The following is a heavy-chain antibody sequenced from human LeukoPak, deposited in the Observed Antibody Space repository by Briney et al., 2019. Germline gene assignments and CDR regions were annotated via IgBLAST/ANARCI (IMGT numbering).Heavy chain of an antibody. J-gene: IGHJ3*02. D-gene: IGHD2-2*01. CDR3: ARDGAGPRRANIVVVPAASQAFDI. CDR1: GGSISSGGYY. CDR2: IYTSGST. V-gene: IGHV4-61*02. Sequence: SETLSLTCTVSGGSISSGGYYWSWIRQPAGKGLEWIGRIYTSGSTNYNPSLKSRVTISVDTSKNQFSLKLSSVTAADTAVYYCARDGAGPRRANIVVVPAASQAFDIWGQGTMVTVSS.